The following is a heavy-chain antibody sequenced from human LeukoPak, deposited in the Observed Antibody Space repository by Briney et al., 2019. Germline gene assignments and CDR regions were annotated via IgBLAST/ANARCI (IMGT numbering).Heavy chain of an antibody. D-gene: IGHD3-10*01. CDR2: IYYSGST. CDR1: EFSVGSNY. V-gene: IGHV4-39*01. Sequence: GSLRLSCAASEFSVGSNYMTWVRQAPGKGLEWIGTIYYSGSTHYNPSLNSRVSISIDTSKNQFFLKLNSVTATDSAVYYCARQGWFRGAIDDFWGQGTLVTVSS. CDR3: ARQGWFRGAIDDF. J-gene: IGHJ4*02.